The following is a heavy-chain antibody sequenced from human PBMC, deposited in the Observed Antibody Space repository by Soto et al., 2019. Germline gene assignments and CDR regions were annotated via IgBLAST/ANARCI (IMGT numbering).Heavy chain of an antibody. J-gene: IGHJ4*02. CDR3: ASQCSY. CDR1: GVSISSTSFN. CDR2: LDYSETA. D-gene: IGHD3-10*02. Sequence: XGTLTLTCNVSGVSISSTSFNWGWILQPIGKGRGWIGTLDYSETAHYNPSLKSRINISADLSKKQVALTVISVTAADLALYYCASQCSYWGQGAMVTVSS. V-gene: IGHV4-39*01.